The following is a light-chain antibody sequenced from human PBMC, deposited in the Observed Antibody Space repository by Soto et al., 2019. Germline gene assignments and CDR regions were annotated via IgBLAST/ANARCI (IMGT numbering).Light chain of an antibody. CDR1: SSDIGDYNY. CDR3: SSYAGSLYV. CDR2: EVS. J-gene: IGLJ1*01. Sequence: QSALTQPPSASGSPGQSVTISCTGTSSDIGDYNYVSWYQQHPGKAPKLMIYEVSKRPSGVHDRFSGSKSGNTASLTVSGLQAEDEADYYCSSYAGSLYVFGTGTKLTVL. V-gene: IGLV2-8*01.